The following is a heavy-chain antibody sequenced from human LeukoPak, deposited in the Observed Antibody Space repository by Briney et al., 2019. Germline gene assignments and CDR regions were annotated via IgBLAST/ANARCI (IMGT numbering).Heavy chain of an antibody. CDR1: GGSFSGYY. J-gene: IGHJ5*02. CDR2: INHSGST. V-gene: IGHV4-34*01. CDR3: ERRITIFGVVIIGMMNWFDP. D-gene: IGHD3-3*01. Sequence: ETLSLAFAVYGGSFSGYYWSWMRQPPGKGLEWSVGINHSGSTNYKPSLKSRVTLPVDTSKNQFSLKLSSVTAADTAVYYCERRITIFGVVIIGMMNWFDPWGQGTLVTVSS.